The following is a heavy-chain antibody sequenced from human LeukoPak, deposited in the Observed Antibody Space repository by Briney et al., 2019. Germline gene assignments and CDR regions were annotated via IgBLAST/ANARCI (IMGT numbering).Heavy chain of an antibody. J-gene: IGHJ4*02. CDR1: GDSVSSNSAA. D-gene: IGHD3-16*01. CDR3: AREFSKRFSALGEFDY. V-gene: IGHV6-1*01. CDR2: TYYRSKWYN. Sequence: SQTLSLTCAISGDSVSSNSAAWNWIRQSPSRGLEWLGRTYYRSKWYNDYAVSVKSRITINPDTSKNQFSLQLNSVTPEDTAVYYCAREFSKRFSALGEFDYWGQGTLVTVSS.